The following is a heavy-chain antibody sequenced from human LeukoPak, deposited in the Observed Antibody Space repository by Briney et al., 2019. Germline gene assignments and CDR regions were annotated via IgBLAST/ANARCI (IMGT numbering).Heavy chain of an antibody. CDR3: ARTNSGTWYYYDSSGSPYYFDY. J-gene: IGHJ4*02. V-gene: IGHV4-59*08. Sequence: PSGTLSLTCTVSGGSISSYYWSWIRQPPGKGLEWIGYIYYSGSTNYNPSLKSRVTISVDTSKNQFSLKLSSVTAADTAVYYCARTNSGTWYYYDSSGSPYYFDYWGQGTLVTVSS. CDR2: IYYSGST. CDR1: GGSISSYY. D-gene: IGHD3-22*01.